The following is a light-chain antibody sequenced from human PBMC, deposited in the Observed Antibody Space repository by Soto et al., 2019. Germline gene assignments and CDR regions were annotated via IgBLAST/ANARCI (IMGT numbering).Light chain of an antibody. CDR1: QSVSKY. CDR3: QQSYSSTQT. CDR2: TVS. Sequence: DLQMTQSPSYLSESVGDRFTITCRASQSVSKYLNWYQQEPGRPPRLLIYTVSSLQNGVSSRLSGSGYGTDLTITINSMKTQDFETYLCQQSYSSTQTFGHGTKVDI. J-gene: IGKJ1*01. V-gene: IGKV1-39*01.